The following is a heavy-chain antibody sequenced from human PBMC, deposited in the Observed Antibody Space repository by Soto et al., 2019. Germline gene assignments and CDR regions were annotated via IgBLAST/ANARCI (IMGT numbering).Heavy chain of an antibody. D-gene: IGHD3-10*01. CDR3: AKDHYGSAIYGMDV. CDR2: IAWNSDII. CDR1: GFSFEDYA. J-gene: IGHJ6*02. Sequence: EVQLVESGGGLVQPGRSLRLSCAASGFSFEDYAMHWVRQAPGKGLEWVSGIAWNSDIIGYADSVKGRFTISRDNGKNSRYLQMNSLRPEDTVLYYCAKDHYGSAIYGMDVWGQGTTVTVSS. V-gene: IGHV3-9*01.